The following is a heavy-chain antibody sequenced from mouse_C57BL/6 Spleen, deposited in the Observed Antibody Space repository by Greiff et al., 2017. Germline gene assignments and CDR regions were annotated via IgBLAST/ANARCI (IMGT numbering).Heavy chain of an antibody. J-gene: IGHJ4*01. V-gene: IGHV1-69*01. CDR1: GYTFTSYW. Sequence: QVQLQQSGAELVMPGASVKLSCKASGYTFTSYWMHWVKQRPGQGLVWIGEIDPSDSYTNYNQKFKGKSTLTVDKSSSTAYMQLSSLTSEDSAVYYCARSSTYDYPHYYAMDYWGQGTSVTVSS. CDR3: ARSSTYDYPHYYAMDY. D-gene: IGHD2-4*01. CDR2: IDPSDSYT.